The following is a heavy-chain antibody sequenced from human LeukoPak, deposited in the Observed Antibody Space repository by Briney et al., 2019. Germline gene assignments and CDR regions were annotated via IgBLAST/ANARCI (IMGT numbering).Heavy chain of an antibody. J-gene: IGHJ4*02. V-gene: IGHV1-8*01. CDR2: MSPNSGNT. CDR3: ARGLRDYVWGSYRYTRDY. Sequence: ASVKVSCKASGYTFTSYDINWVRQATGQGLEWMGWMSPNSGNTGYAQKFQGRVTMTRDTPISTAYMELSSLRSEDTAVYYCARGLRDYVWGSYRYTRDYWGQGTLVTVSS. CDR1: GYTFTSYD. D-gene: IGHD3-16*02.